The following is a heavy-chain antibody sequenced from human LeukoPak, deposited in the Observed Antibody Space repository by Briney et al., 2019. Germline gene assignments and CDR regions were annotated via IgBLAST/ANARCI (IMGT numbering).Heavy chain of an antibody. Sequence: SETLSLTCAVYGGSFSGYYWSWIRQPPGKGLEWIGEINHSGSTNYNPSLKGRVTISVDTSKNQFSLKLSSVTAADTAVYYCARRFSGSIPFDYWGQGTLVTVSS. CDR3: ARRFSGSIPFDY. J-gene: IGHJ4*02. V-gene: IGHV4-34*01. D-gene: IGHD3-10*01. CDR2: INHSGST. CDR1: GGSFSGYY.